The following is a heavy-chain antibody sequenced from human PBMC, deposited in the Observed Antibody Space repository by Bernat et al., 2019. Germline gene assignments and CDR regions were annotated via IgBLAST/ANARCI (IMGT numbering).Heavy chain of an antibody. D-gene: IGHD3-10*01. CDR3: ARGEYYGSGGDYMDV. J-gene: IGHJ6*03. Sequence: EVQLVESGGGLVQPGGSLRLSCAASGFTFSSYDMHWVRQATGKGLEWVSAIGTAGDTYYPGSVKGRFTISRENAKNSLYLQMNSLRAGDTAVYYCARGEYYGSGGDYMDVWGKGTTVTVSS. CDR1: GFTFSSYD. CDR2: IGTAGDT. V-gene: IGHV3-13*04.